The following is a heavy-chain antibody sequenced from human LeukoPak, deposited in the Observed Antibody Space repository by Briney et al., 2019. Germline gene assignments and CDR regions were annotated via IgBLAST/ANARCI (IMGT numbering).Heavy chain of an antibody. CDR2: ISGSGGST. CDR3: AKVWGGKSHSCYPFDY. J-gene: IGHJ4*02. CDR1: GFTFSSYA. V-gene: IGHV3-23*01. D-gene: IGHD3-16*01. Sequence: GGSLRLSCAASGFTFSSYAMSWVRQAPGKGLEWVSAISGSGGSTYYADSVKGRFTISRDNSKNTLYLQMNSLRAEDTAVYYCAKVWGGKSHSCYPFDYWGQGTLVTVSS.